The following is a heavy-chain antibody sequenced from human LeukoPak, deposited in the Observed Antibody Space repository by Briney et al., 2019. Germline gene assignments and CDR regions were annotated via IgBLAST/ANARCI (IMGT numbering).Heavy chain of an antibody. CDR1: GGSFSGYY. V-gene: IGHV4-34*01. CDR3: ARGTAMGAFDY. CDR2: INHSGST. J-gene: IGHJ4*02. D-gene: IGHD5-18*01. Sequence: SETLSLTCAVYGGSFSGYYWSWIRQPPGKGLEWIREINHSGSTNYNPSLKSRVTISVDTSKNQFSLKLSSVTAADTAVYYCARGTAMGAFDYWGQGTLVTVSS.